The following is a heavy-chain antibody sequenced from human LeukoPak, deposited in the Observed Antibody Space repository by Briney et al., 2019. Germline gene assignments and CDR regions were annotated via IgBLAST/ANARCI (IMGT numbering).Heavy chain of an antibody. CDR3: ARDRVGVRAFDY. CDR1: GGSISSTNW. CDR2: IYHSGST. J-gene: IGHJ4*02. D-gene: IGHD3-10*01. Sequence: SGTLSLTCAVSGGSISSTNWWSWVRQPPGKGLEWIGEIYHSGSTNYNPSLKSRVTIPADKSKNQFSLKLTYVTAADTAVYYCARDRVGVRAFDYWGQGTLVTVSS. V-gene: IGHV4-4*02.